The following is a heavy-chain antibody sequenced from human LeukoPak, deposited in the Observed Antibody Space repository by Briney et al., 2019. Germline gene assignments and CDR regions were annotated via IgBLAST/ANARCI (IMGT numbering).Heavy chain of an antibody. V-gene: IGHV3-33*01. CDR2: IWYDGSNK. Sequence: PGGSLRLSCAASGFTFCSYGMHWVRQAPGKGLEWVAVIWYDGSNKYYADSVKGRFTISRDNSKNTLYLQMNSLRAEDTAVYYCARDVDTAMAFLFDYWGQGTLVTVSS. CDR3: ARDVDTAMAFLFDY. J-gene: IGHJ4*02. CDR1: GFTFCSYG. D-gene: IGHD5-18*01.